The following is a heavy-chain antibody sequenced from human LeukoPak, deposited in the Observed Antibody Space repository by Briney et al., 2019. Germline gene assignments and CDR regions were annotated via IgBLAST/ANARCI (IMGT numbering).Heavy chain of an antibody. CDR1: GFTFSSYA. CDR2: ISGSGGST. Sequence: GGSLRLSCAASGFTFSSYAMSWVRQAPGKGLEWVSAISGSGGSTYYADSVKGRFTISRDNSKNTLYLQMNSLRAEDTAVYYCAKDSVSRYYLGPSFAQATWGQGTLVTVSS. V-gene: IGHV3-23*01. D-gene: IGHD3-22*01. J-gene: IGHJ5*02. CDR3: AKDSVSRYYLGPSFAQAT.